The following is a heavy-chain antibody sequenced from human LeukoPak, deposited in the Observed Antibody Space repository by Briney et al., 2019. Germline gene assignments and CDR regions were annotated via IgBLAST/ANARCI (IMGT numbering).Heavy chain of an antibody. CDR3: AKDPAKDSSGYYLGLDY. Sequence: SQTLSLTCAISGDSVSSNSAAWNWIRQSPSRGLEWLGRTYYRSKWYNDYAVSVKSRITINPDTSKNQFSLQLNSVTPEDTAVYYCAKDPAKDSSGYYLGLDYWGQGTLVTVSS. V-gene: IGHV6-1*01. CDR2: TYYRSKWYN. CDR1: GDSVSSNSAA. J-gene: IGHJ4*02. D-gene: IGHD3-22*01.